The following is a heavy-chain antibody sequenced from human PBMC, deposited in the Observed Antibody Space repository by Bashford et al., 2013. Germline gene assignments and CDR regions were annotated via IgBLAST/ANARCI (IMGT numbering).Heavy chain of an antibody. CDR3: ARGAGFDWFDP. V-gene: IGHV3-74*01. CDR2: INSDGSST. D-gene: IGHD3-3*01. Sequence: GGSLRLSCAASGFTFSSYWMHWVRQAPGKGLVWVSRINSDGSSTSYADSVKGRFTISRDNAKNTLYLQMNSLRAEDTAVYYCARGAGFDWFDPWGQGTLVTVSS. CDR1: GFTFSSYW. J-gene: IGHJ5*02.